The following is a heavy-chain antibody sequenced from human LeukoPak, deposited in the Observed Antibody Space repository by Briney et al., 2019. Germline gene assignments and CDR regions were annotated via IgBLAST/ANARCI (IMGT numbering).Heavy chain of an antibody. J-gene: IGHJ6*02. CDR2: ISGDGGST. V-gene: IGHV3-43*02. CDR3: AKDRSGRYDILTGYYRLAELYGMDV. D-gene: IGHD3-9*01. CDR1: GFTFDDYA. Sequence: GGSLRLSCAASGFTFDDYAMHWVRQAPGKGLEWVPLISGDGGSTYYADSVKGRFTISRDNSKNSLYLQMNSLRTEDTALYYCAKDRSGRYDILTGYYRLAELYGMDVWGQGTTVTVSS.